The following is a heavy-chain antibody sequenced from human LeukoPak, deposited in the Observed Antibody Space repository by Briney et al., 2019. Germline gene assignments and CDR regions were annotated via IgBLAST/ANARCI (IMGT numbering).Heavy chain of an antibody. J-gene: IGHJ4*02. D-gene: IGHD3-3*02. CDR2: ISSSSSYI. Sequence: GGSLRLSCAASGFTFNTYGMNWVRQAPGKGLEWVSSISSSSSYIYYADSVKGRFTISRDNAKSSLYLQMNSLRAEDTAVYYCARGAFFDYWGQGTLVTVSS. CDR3: ARGAFFDY. V-gene: IGHV3-21*01. CDR1: GFTFNTYG.